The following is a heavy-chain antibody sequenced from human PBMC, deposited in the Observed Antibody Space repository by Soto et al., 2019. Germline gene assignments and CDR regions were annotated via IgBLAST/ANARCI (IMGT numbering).Heavy chain of an antibody. CDR3: ARMATFGSLNWFDP. D-gene: IGHD3-16*01. Sequence: ASVKVSCKASGYSFTNNDVSWVRQATGQGLEWMGWMNPGSGDTGYTQKFQGRVTMTRDISIATAYMELSSLRSDDTAIYYCARMATFGSLNWFDPWGQGTLVTVSS. V-gene: IGHV1-8*01. J-gene: IGHJ5*02. CDR2: MNPGSGDT. CDR1: GYSFTNND.